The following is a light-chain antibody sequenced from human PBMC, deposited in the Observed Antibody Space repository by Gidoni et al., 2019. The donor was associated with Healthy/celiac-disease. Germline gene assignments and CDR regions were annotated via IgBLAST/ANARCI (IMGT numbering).Light chain of an antibody. CDR2: GNS. CDR3: QSYYSSLSGYV. CDR1: SSNIGAGYD. V-gene: IGLV1-40*01. J-gene: IGLJ1*01. Sequence: QSVLTQPPAVSGAPGQRVTISCTGSSSNIGAGYDVHWYQQLPGTAPKLLIYGNSNRPSAVPDRFSGSKSGTSASLAITGLQAEDEADYYCQSYYSSLSGYVFGTGTKVTVL.